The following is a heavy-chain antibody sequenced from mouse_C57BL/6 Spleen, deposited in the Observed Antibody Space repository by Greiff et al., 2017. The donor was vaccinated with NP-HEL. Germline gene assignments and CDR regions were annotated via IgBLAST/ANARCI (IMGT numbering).Heavy chain of an antibody. CDR1: GYTFTSYW. CDR3: ARSTSNYVAFDY. J-gene: IGHJ2*01. V-gene: IGHV1-69*01. Sequence: QVQLQQPGAELVMPGASVQLSCKASGYTFTSYWMHWVKQRPGQGLEWIGDIDPSDRYTNYNQPFKGKSTLTVDQSSSTAYMQLSCMTSEDSAVYYCARSTSNYVAFDYWGQGTTRTVSS. CDR2: IDPSDRYT. D-gene: IGHD2-5*01.